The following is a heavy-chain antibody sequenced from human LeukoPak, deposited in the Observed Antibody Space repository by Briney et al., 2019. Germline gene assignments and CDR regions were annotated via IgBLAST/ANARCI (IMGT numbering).Heavy chain of an antibody. V-gene: IGHV3-23*01. D-gene: IGHD4-23*01. Sequence: SGGSLRLSCAASGFTFSSYAMSWVRQAPGKGLEWVSAISGSGGSTYYADSVKGRFTISRDNSKNTLYLQMNSLRAEDTAVYYCAKDPLTTVATLVDYWGQGTLVTVSS. J-gene: IGHJ4*02. CDR2: ISGSGGST. CDR3: AKDPLTTVATLVDY. CDR1: GFTFSSYA.